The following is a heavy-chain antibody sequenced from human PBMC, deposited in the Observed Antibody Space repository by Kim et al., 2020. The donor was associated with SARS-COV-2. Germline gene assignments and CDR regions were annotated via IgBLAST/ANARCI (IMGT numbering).Heavy chain of an antibody. CDR3: TRPEISTSYNYGMDV. V-gene: IGHV3-73*01. J-gene: IGHJ6*02. D-gene: IGHD2-2*01. CDR1: GFTFSGSA. Sequence: GGSLRLSCAASGFTFSGSAIHWVRQASGKGLEWVARIRAKAYSYATAYAAPGKGRFTVARDDSKNTAYLQMNSLETEDAAVYYCTRPEISTSYNYGMDVWGQGTTVTVS. CDR2: IRAKAYSYAT.